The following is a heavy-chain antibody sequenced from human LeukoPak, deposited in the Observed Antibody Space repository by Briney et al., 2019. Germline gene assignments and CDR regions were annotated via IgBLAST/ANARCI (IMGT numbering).Heavy chain of an antibody. J-gene: IGHJ3*02. Sequence: ASVKVSCKASGYTFTGYFMHWMRQAPGQGLEWMAWINPNSGATNYAPKFQGRVTLTRDTSITTAYMELSRLRSDDTAVYYCARGRTMDGSTPPFEIWGQGTMVTVSS. D-gene: IGHD4/OR15-4a*01. V-gene: IGHV1-2*02. CDR1: GYTFTGYF. CDR3: ARGRTMDGSTPPFEI. CDR2: INPNSGAT.